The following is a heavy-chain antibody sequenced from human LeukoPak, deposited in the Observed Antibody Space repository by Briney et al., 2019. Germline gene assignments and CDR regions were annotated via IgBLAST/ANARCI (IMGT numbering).Heavy chain of an antibody. V-gene: IGHV5-51*01. D-gene: IGHD3-22*01. CDR1: GHSFSTYW. Sequence: GESLKISCKASGHSFSTYWIGWVRQMPGKGLEWMGIIHPEDSDTQYSPSFQGQVTISADKSISTAYLQWSSRKASDTAMYYCARRYYHSSEFDPWGQGTLVTVSS. CDR3: ARRYYHSSEFDP. J-gene: IGHJ5*02. CDR2: IHPEDSDT.